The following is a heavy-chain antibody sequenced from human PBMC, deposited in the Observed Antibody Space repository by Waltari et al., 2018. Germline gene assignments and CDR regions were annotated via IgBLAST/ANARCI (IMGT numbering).Heavy chain of an antibody. CDR3: AKVGVGLTTWYPFDV. Sequence: QVHLVASGGGVVQPGGSLRLSCAASGFTFGDYGMRGVRQAPGKGLEWVAFIRYDASDIYYRDSVKGRFTISRDNSKNTLFLQMSSLRPEDTAVYYCAKVGVGLTTWYPFDVWGQGTMVTVSS. D-gene: IGHD1-1*01. CDR1: GFTFGDYG. CDR2: IRYDASDI. V-gene: IGHV3-30*02. J-gene: IGHJ3*01.